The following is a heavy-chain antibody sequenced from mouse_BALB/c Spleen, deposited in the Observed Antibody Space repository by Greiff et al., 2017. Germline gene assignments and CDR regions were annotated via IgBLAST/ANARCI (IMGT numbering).Heavy chain of an antibody. V-gene: IGHV1S137*01. J-gene: IGHJ2*01. CDR1: SYTFTDYA. Sequence: QVQLKQSGPELVRPGVSVKISCKGSSYTFTDYAMHWVKQSHAKSLEWIGVISTYYGNTNYNQKFKGKATMTVDKSSSTAYMELARLTSEDSAVYYCARWDYYGSSYFDYWGQGTTLTVSS. CDR2: ISTYYGNT. D-gene: IGHD1-1*01. CDR3: ARWDYYGSSYFDY.